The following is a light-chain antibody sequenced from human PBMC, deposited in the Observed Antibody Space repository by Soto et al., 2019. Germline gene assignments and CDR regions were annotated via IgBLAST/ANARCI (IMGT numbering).Light chain of an antibody. CDR2: PAS. CDR1: QGIRNY. CDR3: LQDYNYPRT. V-gene: IGKV1-17*03. Sequence: DIQMTQSPSAMSTSVGDRVTITCRASQGIRNYLAWFQQKPGKVPKRLIYPASSLQTGVPSRFSGSGSGTEFTLTISSLQPEDFATYSCLQDYNYPRTFGQGTKVDI. J-gene: IGKJ1*01.